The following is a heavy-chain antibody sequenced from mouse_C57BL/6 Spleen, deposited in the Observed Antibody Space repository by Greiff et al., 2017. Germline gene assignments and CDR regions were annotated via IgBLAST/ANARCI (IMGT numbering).Heavy chain of an antibody. V-gene: IGHV1-64*01. J-gene: IGHJ4*01. D-gene: IGHD2-2*01. CDR3: AREAMVTTGPYYYAMDY. Sequence: QVQLQQPGAELVKPGASVKLSCKASGYTFTSYWMHWVKQRPGQGLEWIGMIHPNSGSTNYNEKFKSKATLTVDKSSSTAYMQLSSLTSEDSAVYYCAREAMVTTGPYYYAMDYWGQGTSVTVSS. CDR2: IHPNSGST. CDR1: GYTFTSYW.